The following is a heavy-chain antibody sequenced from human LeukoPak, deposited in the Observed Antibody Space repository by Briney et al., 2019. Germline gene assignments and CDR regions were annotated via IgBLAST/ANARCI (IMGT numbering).Heavy chain of an antibody. CDR3: ASEYSSSSVGGE. CDR2: ISSSSSYI. D-gene: IGHD6-6*01. CDR1: GFTFSSYS. V-gene: IGHV3-21*01. J-gene: IGHJ4*02. Sequence: GGSLRLSCAASGFTFSSYSMNWVRQAPGKGLEWVSSISSSSSYIYHADSVKGRFTISRDNAKNTLYLQMNSLRAEDSAVYYCASEYSSSSVGGEWGQGTLVTVSS.